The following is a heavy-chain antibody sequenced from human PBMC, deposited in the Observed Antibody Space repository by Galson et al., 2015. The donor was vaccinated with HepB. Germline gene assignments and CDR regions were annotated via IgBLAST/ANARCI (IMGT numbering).Heavy chain of an antibody. Sequence: PALVKPTQTLTLTCTFSGFSLSTSGMCVSWIRQPPGKALEWLARIDWDDDKYYSTSLKTRLAISKDTSKNQVVLTMTNMDPVDTATYYCARMPAPPRIAAAGTGGEFYYYYGMDVWGQGTTVTVSS. CDR3: ARMPAPPRIAAAGTGGEFYYYYGMDV. CDR1: GFSLSTSGMC. J-gene: IGHJ6*02. V-gene: IGHV2-70*11. D-gene: IGHD6-13*01. CDR2: IDWDDDK.